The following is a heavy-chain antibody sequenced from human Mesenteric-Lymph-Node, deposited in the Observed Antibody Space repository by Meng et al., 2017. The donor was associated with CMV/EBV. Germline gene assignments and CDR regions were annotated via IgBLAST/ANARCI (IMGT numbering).Heavy chain of an antibody. Sequence: GGPLRLSCATSGFTFSVYCMHWVRQVPGKGLEWVSRINGDASSITYADSVKGRFSISRDNSQNTLFLQMDTLRPEDTAVYYCARAPFSGSHYANVGMESWGQGTLVTVSS. J-gene: IGHJ5*02. V-gene: IGHV3-74*03. CDR3: ARAPFSGSHYANVGMES. CDR2: INGDASSI. D-gene: IGHD1-26*01. CDR1: GFTFSVYC.